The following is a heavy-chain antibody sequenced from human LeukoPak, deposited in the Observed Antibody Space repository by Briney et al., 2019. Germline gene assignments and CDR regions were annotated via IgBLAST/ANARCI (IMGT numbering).Heavy chain of an antibody. CDR3: ARDMKRSRARWENLGFDP. Sequence: ASVKVSCKASGSTFTDYYMHWVRQAPGQGLEWMGWINPNSGGTNFAQKFQGRVTMTRDTSISTAYMELNRLRSGDTAVYYCARDMKRSRARWENLGFDPWGQGTLVTVSS. CDR1: GSTFTDYY. D-gene: IGHD1-26*01. J-gene: IGHJ5*02. CDR2: INPNSGGT. V-gene: IGHV1-2*02.